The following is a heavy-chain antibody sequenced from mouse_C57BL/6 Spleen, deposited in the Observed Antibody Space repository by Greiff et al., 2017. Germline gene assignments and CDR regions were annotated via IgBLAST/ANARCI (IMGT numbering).Heavy chain of an antibody. CDR1: GFTFSDYG. CDR3: ARRGDYAVGYYAMDY. CDR2: ISSGSSTI. Sequence: EVQRVESGGGLVKPGGSLKLSCAASGFTFSDYGMHWVRQAPEKGLEWVAYISSGSSTIYYADTVKGRFTISRDNAKNTLFLQMTSLRSEDTAMYYCARRGDYAVGYYAMDYWGQGTSVTVSS. D-gene: IGHD2-4*01. V-gene: IGHV5-17*01. J-gene: IGHJ4*01.